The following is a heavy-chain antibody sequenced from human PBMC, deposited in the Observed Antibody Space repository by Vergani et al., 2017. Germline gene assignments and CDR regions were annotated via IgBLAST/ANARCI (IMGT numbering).Heavy chain of an antibody. D-gene: IGHD6-13*01. CDR2: IHYSANT. Sequence: QVQLQESGPGLVKSSETLSLTCSVSFDSIRNLYCNWIRQPPGKGLECIGSIHYSANTNYNPSLKTRVTISVDKSKNQFSLTLTSVTAADTAIYYCAGDTHSWQRADRWGQGLLVSVSS. V-gene: IGHV4-59*11. J-gene: IGHJ5*02. CDR1: FDSIRNLY. CDR3: AGDTHSWQRADR.